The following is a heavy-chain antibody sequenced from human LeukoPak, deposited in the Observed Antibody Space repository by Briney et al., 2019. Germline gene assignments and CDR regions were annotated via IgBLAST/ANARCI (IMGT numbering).Heavy chain of an antibody. Sequence: GGSPRLPCAASGFTFSSYWMSWVRQAPGKGLEWVANIKQDGSEKYYVDSVKGRFTISRDNAKNSLYLQMNSLRAEDTAVYYCARERDSSSWTPNDYWGQGTLVTVSS. D-gene: IGHD6-13*01. CDR2: IKQDGSEK. CDR3: ARERDSSSWTPNDY. J-gene: IGHJ4*02. V-gene: IGHV3-7*01. CDR1: GFTFSSYW.